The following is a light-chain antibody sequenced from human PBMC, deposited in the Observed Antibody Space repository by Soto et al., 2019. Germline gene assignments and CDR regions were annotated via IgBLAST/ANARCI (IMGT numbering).Light chain of an antibody. V-gene: IGKV2-28*01. CDR3: AQGLATPFT. J-gene: IGKJ4*01. CDR2: LGS. Sequence: EIVLTQSPLSLPVTPGEPASIFCRSSRNLLHSNGYYYLDWYLQKPGQSPQLLIYLGSNRASGVPDRFSGSGSGTDFTLTISRVEAEDVGVYFCAQGLATPFTFGGGTKVDIK. CDR1: RNLLHSNGYYY.